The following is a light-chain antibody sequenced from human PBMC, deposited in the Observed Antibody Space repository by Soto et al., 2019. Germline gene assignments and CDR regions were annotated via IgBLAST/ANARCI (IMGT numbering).Light chain of an antibody. V-gene: IGKV1-39*01. J-gene: IGKJ1*01. Sequence: DIQMPQSPSSLSASVGDRATITCRASQSINSYLNWYKQKPGKAPKLLIYAASSLQSGVPSRFSGSGSGTDFPLTISSLQPEDFATYYCQQSYSTPRTFGQGTKVEIK. CDR2: AAS. CDR1: QSINSY. CDR3: QQSYSTPRT.